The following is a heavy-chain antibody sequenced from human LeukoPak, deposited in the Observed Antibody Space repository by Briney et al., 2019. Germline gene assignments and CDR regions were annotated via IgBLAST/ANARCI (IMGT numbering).Heavy chain of an antibody. CDR3: ARVPISTTSCHNDY. Sequence: GGSLRLSCAASGFTFSSYWMSWVRQAPGKGLEWVANIKQDGFEKYYVDSVKGRFTISRDNAKNSLYLQMNSLRAGDTAVYYCARVPISTTSCHNDYWGQGTLVTVSS. CDR2: IKQDGFEK. J-gene: IGHJ4*02. CDR1: GFTFSSYW. D-gene: IGHD2-2*01. V-gene: IGHV3-7*03.